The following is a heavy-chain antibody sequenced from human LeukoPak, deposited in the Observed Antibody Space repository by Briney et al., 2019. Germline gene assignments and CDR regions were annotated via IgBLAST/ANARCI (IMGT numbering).Heavy chain of an antibody. J-gene: IGHJ4*02. V-gene: IGHV4-4*02. CDR2: TYHSRNT. Sequence: PSETLSLTCAVSGGTISSSNWWSWVRAPPGEGLEGIGKTYHSRNTNYTPSVKGRFTISGDKSKNQFSLKLSSVTAADTAVYYCSRYPGTTGTTVTFDYWGQGTLVTVPS. CDR1: GGTISSSNW. CDR3: SRYPGTTGTTVTFDY. D-gene: IGHD1-1*01.